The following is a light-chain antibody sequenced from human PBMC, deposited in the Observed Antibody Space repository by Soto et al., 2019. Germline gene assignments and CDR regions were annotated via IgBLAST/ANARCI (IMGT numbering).Light chain of an antibody. CDR2: WAS. Sequence: DIVMTQSPDSLAVSLGERATINCRSSQSGLYSSNDKNYLAWYQQKVGQPPKLLIYWASTRESGVPDRFSGRGSGTDFTLTISSLQAEDVAVYYCQQYYNTPYTYGQGTKLEI. CDR1: QSGLYSSNDKNY. J-gene: IGKJ2*01. CDR3: QQYYNTPYT. V-gene: IGKV4-1*01.